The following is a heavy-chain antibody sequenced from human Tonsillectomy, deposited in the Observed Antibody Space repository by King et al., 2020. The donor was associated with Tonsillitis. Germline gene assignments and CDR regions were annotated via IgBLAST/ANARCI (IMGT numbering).Heavy chain of an antibody. CDR3: ARSDVRSGSYTDY. J-gene: IGHJ4*02. D-gene: IGHD1-26*01. CDR2: ISGYT. V-gene: IGHV1-18*01. Sequence: QLVQSGGEVKKPGASVKVSCKASGYTFTSYGISWVRQAPGQGLEWMGWISGYTNYAQKVQGRVTMTTDTSTSTAYMELRSLRSDDTAVYYCARSDVRSGSYTDYRGQGTLVTVSS. CDR1: GYTFTSYG.